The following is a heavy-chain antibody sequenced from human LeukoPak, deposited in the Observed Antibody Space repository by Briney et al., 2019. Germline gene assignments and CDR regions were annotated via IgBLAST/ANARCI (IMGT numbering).Heavy chain of an antibody. D-gene: IGHD5-18*01. CDR1: GFTFSSYS. V-gene: IGHV3-21*01. J-gene: IGHJ6*03. CDR3: AKDAIQLWNLGILEYYYYYYMDV. Sequence: GGSLRLSYAASGFTFSSYSMNWVRQTPGKGLEWVSSISSSSSYIYYADSVKGRFTISRDNSKNTLYLQMNSLRAEDTAVYYCAKDAIQLWNLGILEYYYYYYMDVWGKGTTVTVSS. CDR2: ISSSSSYI.